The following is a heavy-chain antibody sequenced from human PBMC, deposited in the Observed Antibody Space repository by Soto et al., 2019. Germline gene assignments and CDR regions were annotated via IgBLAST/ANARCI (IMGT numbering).Heavy chain of an antibody. V-gene: IGHV1-69*01. Sequence: QVQLVQSGSEVKMPGSSVKVSCMTSGGTFSRHAINWVRQAPGQGLEWMGGIIPLFGTTNYAQKFKGRVTISADESTSSAYMELSSLTSEDAPVYSCARAAIHGSSWYFWFDLWGQGTQVTVSS. J-gene: IGHJ5*02. CDR3: ARAAIHGSSWYFWFDL. CDR1: GGTFSRHA. CDR2: IIPLFGTT. D-gene: IGHD6-13*01.